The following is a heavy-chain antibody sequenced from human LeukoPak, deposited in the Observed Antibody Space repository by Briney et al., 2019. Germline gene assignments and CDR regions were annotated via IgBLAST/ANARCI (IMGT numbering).Heavy chain of an antibody. J-gene: IGHJ5*02. D-gene: IGHD2-2*01. CDR2: INGDGSST. CDR3: ARDQGYQLFDP. V-gene: IGHV3-74*01. CDR1: GFALWTYW. Sequence: PGGSLRLSCAVSGFALWTYWMHSVPRAPGRGLVCVSRINGDGSSTTYAAPVRGRFTIYRDHAKNTLYLQMNRLRAEDTAVYYCARDQGYQLFDPWGQGTLVTVSS.